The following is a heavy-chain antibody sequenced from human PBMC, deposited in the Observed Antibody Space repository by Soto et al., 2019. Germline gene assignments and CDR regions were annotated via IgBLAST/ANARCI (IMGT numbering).Heavy chain of an antibody. CDR3: ARAVAVAADFDY. J-gene: IGHJ4*02. Sequence: ASVKVSCKASGYTFTRYAIHWVRQAPGQRLEWMGWINAGNGNTKYSQKFQGRVTITRDTSASAAYKELSSLSSEDTAVYYCARAVAVAADFDYWGQGTLVTVSS. CDR1: GYTFTRYA. D-gene: IGHD6-19*01. V-gene: IGHV1-3*01. CDR2: INAGNGNT.